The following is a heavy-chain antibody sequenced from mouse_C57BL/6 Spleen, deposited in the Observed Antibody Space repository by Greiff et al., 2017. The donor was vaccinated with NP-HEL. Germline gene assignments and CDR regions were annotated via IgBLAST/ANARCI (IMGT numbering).Heavy chain of an antibody. D-gene: IGHD2-3*01. J-gene: IGHJ3*01. Sequence: EVQLQQSGTVLVRPGASVKMSCKTSGYTFTSYWMHWVKQRPGQGLEWIGAIYPGNSDTSYNQKFKGKAKLNAVTSASTAYMELSSLTNEDSAVYYCAKRVDGYYGRFAYWGQGTLVTVSA. CDR2: IYPGNSDT. CDR3: AKRVDGYYGRFAY. V-gene: IGHV1-5*01. CDR1: GYTFTSYW.